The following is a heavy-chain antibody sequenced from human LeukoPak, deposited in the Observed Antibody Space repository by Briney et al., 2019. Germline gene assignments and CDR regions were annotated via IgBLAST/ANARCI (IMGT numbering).Heavy chain of an antibody. V-gene: IGHV3-23*01. D-gene: IGHD6-19*01. Sequence: GGSLRLSCADSGFTFSSYGISWVRQAPGKGLEWLSAISGSGGSTYYADSVKGRFTISRDNSKNTLYLQMNSLRAEDTAVYYCAKAAYSSGWYYFDYWGQGTLVTVSS. CDR2: ISGSGGST. CDR3: AKAAYSSGWYYFDY. CDR1: GFTFSSYG. J-gene: IGHJ4*02.